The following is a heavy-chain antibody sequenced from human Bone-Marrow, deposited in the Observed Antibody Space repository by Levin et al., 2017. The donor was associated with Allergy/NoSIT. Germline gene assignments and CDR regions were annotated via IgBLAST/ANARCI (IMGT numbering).Heavy chain of an antibody. CDR3: ATYDSSGYGRDY. CDR2: ISYDGSNK. J-gene: IGHJ4*02. CDR1: GFTFSSYA. V-gene: IGHV3-30-3*01. D-gene: IGHD3-22*01. Sequence: PGGSLRLSCAASGFTFSSYAMHWVRQAPGKGLEWVAVISYDGSNKYYADSVKGRFTISRDNSKNTLYLQMNSLRAEDTAVYYCATYDSSGYGRDYWGQGTLVTVSS.